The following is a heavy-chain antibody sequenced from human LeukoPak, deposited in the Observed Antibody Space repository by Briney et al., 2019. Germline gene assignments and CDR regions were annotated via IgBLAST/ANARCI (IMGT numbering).Heavy chain of an antibody. V-gene: IGHV3-66*01. D-gene: IGHD5-18*01. Sequence: GGSLRLSCAASGFTVSSNYMSWVRQAPGEGLEWVSVIYSGGSTYYADSVKGRFTISRDNSKNTLYLQMNSLRAEDTAVYYCARGGYSYGSSGYFDYWGQGTLVTVSS. CDR3: ARGGYSYGSSGYFDY. CDR1: GFTVSSNY. J-gene: IGHJ4*02. CDR2: IYSGGST.